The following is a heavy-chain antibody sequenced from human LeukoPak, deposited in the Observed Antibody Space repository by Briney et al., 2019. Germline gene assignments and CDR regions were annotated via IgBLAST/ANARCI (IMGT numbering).Heavy chain of an antibody. V-gene: IGHV3-7*01. CDR2: IKEDGCE. CDR3: AASGYDYDYYYYMDV. CDR1: GFTFSSYW. D-gene: IGHD5-12*01. J-gene: IGHJ6*03. Sequence: GGSLRLSCAASGFTFSSYWMSWVRKAPGKGLEWVASIKEDGCEYYVDSVKGRFTISRDNAKNSLYLQMNSLRAEDTAVYYCAASGYDYDYYYYMDVWGKGTTVTISS.